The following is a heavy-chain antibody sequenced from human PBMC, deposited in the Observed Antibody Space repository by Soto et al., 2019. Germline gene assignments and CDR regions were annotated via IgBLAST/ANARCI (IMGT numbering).Heavy chain of an antibody. V-gene: IGHV3-23*01. J-gene: IGHJ4*02. CDR1: GFIFSNYD. D-gene: IGHD2-21*01. Sequence: EVQLLESGGGLLQPGGSLRLSCAASGFIFSNYDMNWVRQAPGKGLEWVSFVSANADGTFYADSVKGRFGISRDNSKKTTYLQLNKLRAEDTAIFYCSNGRIPFDFWAQGPLVPVSP. CDR2: VSANADGT. CDR3: SNGRIPFDF.